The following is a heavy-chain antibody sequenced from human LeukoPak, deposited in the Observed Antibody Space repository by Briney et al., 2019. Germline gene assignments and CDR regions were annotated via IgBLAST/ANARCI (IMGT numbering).Heavy chain of an antibody. Sequence: SETLSLTCTVSGGSIRSSYYYWGWIRQPPGKGLEWIGSIYDSGSTYYNPSLKSRVTISVDTSKNQFSLRLSSVTAADTAVYYCARSFLPRSGTVDYWGQGTLVTVSS. CDR3: ARSFLPRSGTVDY. CDR1: GGSIRSSYYY. CDR2: IYDSGST. J-gene: IGHJ4*02. V-gene: IGHV4-39*07. D-gene: IGHD3-3*01.